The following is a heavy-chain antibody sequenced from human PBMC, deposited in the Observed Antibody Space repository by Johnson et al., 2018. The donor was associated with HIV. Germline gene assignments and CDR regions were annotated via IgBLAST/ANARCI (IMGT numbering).Heavy chain of an antibody. Sequence: VQLVESGGGVVQPGRSLRLSCAAYGFTFSSYAMHWVRQAPGKGLEWVAVISYDGSNEYYADSVKGRFTISRDNSKNTLHLQMNSLRTEDTAVYYCVRGRISTVVVDLRGGGFDIWGQGTLVTVSS. V-gene: IGHV3-30*04. CDR3: VRGRISTVVVDLRGGGFDI. D-gene: IGHD2-2*01. CDR2: ISYDGSNE. J-gene: IGHJ3*02. CDR1: GFTFSSYA.